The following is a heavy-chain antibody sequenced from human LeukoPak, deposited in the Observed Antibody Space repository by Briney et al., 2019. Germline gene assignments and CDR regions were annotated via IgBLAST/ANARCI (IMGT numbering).Heavy chain of an antibody. CDR3: ATSGNYYLEY. CDR2: ITSSSSNI. J-gene: IGHJ4*02. V-gene: IGHV3-48*02. CDR1: GFTFSTYN. Sequence: GGSLRLSYAASGFTFSTYNMNWVRQAPGKGLEWVSHITSSSSNIYYADSVKGRFTISRDNAKNALYLQMNSLRDEDTAVYYCATSGNYYLEYWGQGTLVTVSS. D-gene: IGHD1-26*01.